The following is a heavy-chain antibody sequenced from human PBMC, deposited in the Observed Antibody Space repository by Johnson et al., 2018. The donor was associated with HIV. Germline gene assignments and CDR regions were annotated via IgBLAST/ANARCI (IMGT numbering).Heavy chain of an antibody. Sequence: QVQLVESGGGVVQPGRSLRLSCAASGFTFSSYGMHWVRQAPGKGLEWVAVIWYDGSDKYYADSVKGRFTISRDNSKNTLYLQMNSLRAEDTAVYYCAKERSFTADAFDIWGQGTMVTVSS. D-gene: IGHD3-10*01. J-gene: IGHJ3*02. CDR1: GFTFSSYG. CDR2: IWYDGSDK. V-gene: IGHV3-33*06. CDR3: AKERSFTADAFDI.